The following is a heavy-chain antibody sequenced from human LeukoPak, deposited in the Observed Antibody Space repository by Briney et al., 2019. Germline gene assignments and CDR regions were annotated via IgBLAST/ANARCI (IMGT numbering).Heavy chain of an antibody. J-gene: IGHJ4*02. CDR2: ISDSGGRT. V-gene: IGHV3-23*01. Sequence: GGSLRLSCAASGFTFNKYAMSWVRQAPGTGLEWVSAISDSGGRTYYADSVKGRFTISRDNSKNTLSLRMDSLRAEDAAVYYCASGTYSSGWYYFDYWGQGTLVTVSS. CDR1: GFTFNKYA. CDR3: ASGTYSSGWYYFDY. D-gene: IGHD6-19*01.